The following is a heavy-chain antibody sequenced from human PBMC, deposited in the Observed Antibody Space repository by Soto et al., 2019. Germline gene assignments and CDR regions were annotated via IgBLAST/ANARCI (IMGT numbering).Heavy chain of an antibody. D-gene: IGHD5-12*01. CDR1: GYTFTSYA. CDR3: AGGGWGGYDPVFDY. Sequence: QVQLVQSGAEVKKPGASVKVSCKASGYTFTSYAMHWVRQAPGQRLEWMGWINAGNGNTKYSQKFQGRVTITRDTSASTAYMELSSLRSEDTAVYYCAGGGWGGYDPVFDYWGQGTLVTVSS. V-gene: IGHV1-3*01. CDR2: INAGNGNT. J-gene: IGHJ4*02.